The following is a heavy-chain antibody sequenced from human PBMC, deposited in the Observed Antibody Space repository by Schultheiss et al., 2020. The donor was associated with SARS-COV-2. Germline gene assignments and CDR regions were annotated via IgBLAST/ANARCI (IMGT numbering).Heavy chain of an antibody. D-gene: IGHD2-15*01. CDR2: MYTSGST. CDR3: ARGDIHYYYGMDV. V-gene: IGHV4-61*02. CDR1: GGSISSGSYY. Sequence: SETLSLTCTVSGGSISSGSYYWSWIRQPAGKGLEWIGRMYTSGSTNYNPSLKSRVTISVDTSKNQFSLKLSSVTAADTAVYYCARGDIHYYYGMDVWGQGTTVTVSS. J-gene: IGHJ6*02.